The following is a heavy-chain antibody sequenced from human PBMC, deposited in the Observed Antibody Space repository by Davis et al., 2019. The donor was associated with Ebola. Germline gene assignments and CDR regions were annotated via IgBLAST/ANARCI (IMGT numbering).Heavy chain of an antibody. CDR1: GDTFSNYG. V-gene: IGHV1-69*04. J-gene: IGHJ4*02. CDR2: IIPMVDTT. CDR3: ARDPTIYDFRSNESKLDH. Sequence: AASVKVSCKASGDTFSNYGINWVRQAPGQGLEWMGRIIPMVDTTNYARKFQDRVTMSADKSTSTVYMELSSLRSGDTAVYYCARDPTIYDFRSNESKLDHWGQGTLVTVSS. D-gene: IGHD3-3*01.